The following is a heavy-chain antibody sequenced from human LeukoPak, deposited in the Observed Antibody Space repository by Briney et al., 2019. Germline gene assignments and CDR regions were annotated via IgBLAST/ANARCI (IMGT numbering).Heavy chain of an antibody. CDR1: GFTFSNYW. Sequence: PGGSLRLSCAASGFTFSNYWMHWVRQAPGKGLVWVSRINSDGSSTSYADSVKGRFTISRDNAKNTLYLQMNSLRAEDTAVYYCARGWGRDYFDYWGQGTLVTVSS. CDR2: INSDGSST. V-gene: IGHV3-74*01. J-gene: IGHJ4*02. D-gene: IGHD7-27*01. CDR3: ARGWGRDYFDY.